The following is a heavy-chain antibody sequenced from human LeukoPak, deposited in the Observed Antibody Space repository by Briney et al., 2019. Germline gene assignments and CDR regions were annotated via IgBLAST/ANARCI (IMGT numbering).Heavy chain of an antibody. Sequence: PRGSLRLSCAASGFTFSNYAMSWVRQAPGKGLEWVSAISGSGGSTNYADSVKGRFTISRDNSKNTLYLQMNSLRAEDTAVYYCAKDPSGWYDHYFEYWGRGTLVTVSS. V-gene: IGHV3-23*01. CDR3: AKDPSGWYDHYFEY. D-gene: IGHD6-19*01. J-gene: IGHJ4*02. CDR2: ISGSGGST. CDR1: GFTFSNYA.